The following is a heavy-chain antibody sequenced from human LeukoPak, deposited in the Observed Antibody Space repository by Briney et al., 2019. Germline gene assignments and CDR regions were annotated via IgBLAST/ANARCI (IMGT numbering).Heavy chain of an antibody. V-gene: IGHV4-34*01. CDR1: GGSFSGYY. CDR2: INHSGST. J-gene: IGHJ6*04. CDR3: ARGRERITIFGSYYYYGMDV. Sequence: SETLSLTCAVYGGSFSGYYWSWIRQPPGKGLEWIGEINHSGSTNYNPSLKSRVTISVDTSENQFSLKLSSVTAADTAVYYCARGRERITIFGSYYYYGMDVWGKGTTVTVSS. D-gene: IGHD3-9*01.